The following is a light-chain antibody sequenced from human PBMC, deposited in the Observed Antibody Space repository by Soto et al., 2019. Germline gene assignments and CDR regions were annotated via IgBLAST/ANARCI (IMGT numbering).Light chain of an antibody. Sequence: IQMTQSPSSLSASVGDRVTITCQASQDISNYLNWYQQKPGKAPKLLIYDASNLETGVPSRFSGSGSGTDFTFTISSLQPEGIATYYCQQYDNLPYTFGQGTKVDIK. CDR2: DAS. J-gene: IGKJ2*01. CDR1: QDISNY. V-gene: IGKV1-33*01. CDR3: QQYDNLPYT.